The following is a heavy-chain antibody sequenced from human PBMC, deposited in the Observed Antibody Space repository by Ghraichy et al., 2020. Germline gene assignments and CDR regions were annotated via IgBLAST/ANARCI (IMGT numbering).Heavy chain of an antibody. D-gene: IGHD3-10*01. CDR2: IFHSGRT. Sequence: SETLSLTCRVSGDSITDYYWSWIRQPPGKGLEWIGYIFHSGRTNYNSSLKSRATMSLDTSKNQFSLNLSSVTSADTALYYCARITIEVRFGFWYLDLWGGGTLVIVSS. CDR3: ARITIEVRFGFWYLDL. V-gene: IGHV4-59*01. CDR1: GDSITDYY. J-gene: IGHJ2*01.